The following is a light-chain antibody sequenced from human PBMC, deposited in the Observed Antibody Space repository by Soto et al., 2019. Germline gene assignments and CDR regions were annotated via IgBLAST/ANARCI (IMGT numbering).Light chain of an antibody. V-gene: IGLV2-14*01. Sequence: QSVLTQPASVSGSPGQSITISCTGTSSDVGGYNYVSWYQQHPGKAPKLMIYEVSNRPSGVSNRFSGSKSGNTASLTISGLPAEDEADYYCSSYTSSSTSYVFGTGTKLTVL. J-gene: IGLJ1*01. CDR2: EVS. CDR1: SSDVGGYNY. CDR3: SSYTSSSTSYV.